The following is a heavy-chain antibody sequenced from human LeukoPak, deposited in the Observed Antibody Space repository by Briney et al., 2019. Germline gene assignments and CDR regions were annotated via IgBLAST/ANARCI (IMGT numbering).Heavy chain of an antibody. D-gene: IGHD3-22*01. Sequence: SETLSLTCTVSGGSISSGSYCWSWIRQPAGKGLEWIGGIYTSGSTNYDPSLKSRVTISVDTSRNQSSLKLSSVTAADTAVYYCARAYSSGYYPPENFFNSWGQGTLVTVSS. CDR2: IYTSGST. V-gene: IGHV4-61*02. J-gene: IGHJ4*02. CDR3: ARAYSSGYYPPENFFNS. CDR1: GGSISSGSYC.